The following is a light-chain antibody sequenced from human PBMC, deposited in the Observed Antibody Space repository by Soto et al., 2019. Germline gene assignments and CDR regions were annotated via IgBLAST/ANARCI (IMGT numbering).Light chain of an antibody. CDR3: QQYHTQAT. J-gene: IGKJ1*01. V-gene: IGKV1-8*01. CDR1: QDVSGY. CDR2: AAS. Sequence: AIRMTQSPSSLSASTGDRVTITCRASQDVSGYVAWYQQKPGRAPNLLVYAASTLQVGVPSRFSGSASGTEFTLTITCRQSEDYATYFCQQYHTQATFGQGTRVDIK.